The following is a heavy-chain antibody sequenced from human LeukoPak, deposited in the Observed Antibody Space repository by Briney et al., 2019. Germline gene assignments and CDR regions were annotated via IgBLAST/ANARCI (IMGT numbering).Heavy chain of an antibody. V-gene: IGHV3-7*05. CDR1: GFTFSSYW. D-gene: IGHD5-24*01. CDR2: IKQDGSVN. J-gene: IGHJ5*02. CDR3: ARASNPWLQLT. Sequence: GGSLRLSCAASGFTFSSYWMIWVRQAPGKGLEWVGNIKQDGSVNRYADSVRGRFTISRDNAQTSLYLQMNSLRAEDTAVYYCARASNPWLQLTWGQGTLVTVSS.